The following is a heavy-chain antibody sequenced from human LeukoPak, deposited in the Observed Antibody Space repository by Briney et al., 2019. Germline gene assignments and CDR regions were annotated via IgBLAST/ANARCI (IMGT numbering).Heavy chain of an antibody. D-gene: IGHD1-26*01. CDR3: ARDREVNWFDS. CDR1: GFTFSSHW. V-gene: IGHV3-7*01. Sequence: GGSLRLSCAASGFTFSSHWMTWIRQAPGKGLEWVASIKKDVDEKYYVDSVKGRFTISRDNAKNSLYLQMTNIRVEDTAVYYCARDREVNWFDSWGQGTLVTVSS. CDR2: IKKDVDEK. J-gene: IGHJ5*01.